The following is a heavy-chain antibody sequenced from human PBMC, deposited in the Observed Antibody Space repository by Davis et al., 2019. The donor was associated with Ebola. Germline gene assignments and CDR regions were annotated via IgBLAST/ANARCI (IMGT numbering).Heavy chain of an antibody. CDR3: ARPWYSGTYYDAYDI. CDR1: GASISSRSYY. V-gene: IGHV4-39*01. Sequence: SETLSLTCTVSGASISSRSYYWGWLRPPPGKGLEWVGSFSYGDNTHYYNPSLRSRVTISVDTSRNQFSLKLSSATAADTAVYYCARPWYSGTYYDAYDIWGQGTMVAVSS. CDR2: FSYGDNT. J-gene: IGHJ3*02. D-gene: IGHD1-26*01.